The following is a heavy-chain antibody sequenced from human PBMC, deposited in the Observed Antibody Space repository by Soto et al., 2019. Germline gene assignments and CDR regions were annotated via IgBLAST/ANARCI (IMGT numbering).Heavy chain of an antibody. CDR2: ISYDGSNK. Sequence: QVQLVESGGGVVQPGRSLRLSCAASGFTFSSYAMHWVRQAPGKGLEWVAVISYDGSNKYYADSVKGRFTISRDNSKNTLYLQMNSLRAEDTAVYYCARSDEYSSSSGFDYWGQGTLVTVSS. J-gene: IGHJ4*02. D-gene: IGHD6-6*01. V-gene: IGHV3-30-3*01. CDR3: ARSDEYSSSSGFDY. CDR1: GFTFSSYA.